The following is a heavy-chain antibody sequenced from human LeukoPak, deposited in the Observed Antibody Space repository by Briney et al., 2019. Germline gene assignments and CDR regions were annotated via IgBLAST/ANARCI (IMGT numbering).Heavy chain of an antibody. V-gene: IGHV3-23*01. CDR3: TKAVGGGRDAYDA. CDR2: IFDSGAPS. Sequence: SGGSLRLSCVASGFAFHRHAINWVRQAPGRGLEWVSSIFDSGAPSYYADSVRGRFFISRSHSENTVYLQMDNLKVDDTAVYYCTKAVGGGRDAYDAWGQGTVVTVSS. J-gene: IGHJ3*01. CDR1: GFAFHRHA. D-gene: IGHD3-16*01.